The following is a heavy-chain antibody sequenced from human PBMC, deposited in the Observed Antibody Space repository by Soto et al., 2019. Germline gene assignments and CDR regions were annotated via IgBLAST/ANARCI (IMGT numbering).Heavy chain of an antibody. J-gene: IGHJ4*02. V-gene: IGHV3-33*01. D-gene: IGHD6-19*01. CDR1: GFTFSSYG. CDR2: IWYDGSNK. Sequence: PGGSLRLSCAASGFTFSSYGMHWVRQAPGKGLEWVAVIWYDGSNKYYADSVKGRFTISRDNSKNTLYLQMNSLRAEDTAVYYCARAPGVYSSGWYGYFDYWGQGTLVTVSS. CDR3: ARAPGVYSSGWYGYFDY.